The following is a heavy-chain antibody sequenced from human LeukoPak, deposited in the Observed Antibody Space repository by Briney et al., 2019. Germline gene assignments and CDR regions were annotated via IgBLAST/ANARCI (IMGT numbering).Heavy chain of an antibody. CDR2: INPSGGST. V-gene: IGHV1-46*01. J-gene: IGHJ4*02. CDR1: GYTFTSYY. CDR3: ARLDSSGYYDDGSYFDY. Sequence: ASVKVSCKASGYTFTSYYMHWVRQAPGQGLEWMGIINPSGGSTSYAQKFQGRVTMTMDTSTSTVYMKLSSLRSEDTAVYYCARLDSSGYYDDGSYFDYWGQGTLVTVSS. D-gene: IGHD3-22*01.